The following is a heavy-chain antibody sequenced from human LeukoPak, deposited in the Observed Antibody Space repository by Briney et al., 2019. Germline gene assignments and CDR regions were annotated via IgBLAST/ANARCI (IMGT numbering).Heavy chain of an antibody. CDR1: GYTFTSYG. CDR2: ISAYNGNT. Sequence: GASVKVSCKASGYTFTSYGISWVRQAPGQGLEWMGWISAYNGNTNYAQKFQGRVTITADESTSTAYMELSSLRSEDTAVYYCARGPDRGWSYYYYGMDVWGQGTTVTVSS. V-gene: IGHV1-18*01. J-gene: IGHJ6*02. D-gene: IGHD2-15*01. CDR3: ARGPDRGWSYYYYGMDV.